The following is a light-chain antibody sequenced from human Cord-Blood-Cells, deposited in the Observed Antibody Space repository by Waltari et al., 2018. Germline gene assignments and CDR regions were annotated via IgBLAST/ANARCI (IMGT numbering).Light chain of an antibody. Sequence: QSALTQPASVSGSPGQSITISCTGTSSDVGGYNYVSWYQQHPGKAPKPMIYDVSKRPSGVSNRFSGSKSGNTASLTISGLQAEDEADYYCSSYTSSSTYVFGTGTKVNVL. J-gene: IGLJ1*01. CDR1: SSDVGGYNY. CDR3: SSYTSSSTYV. V-gene: IGLV2-14*01. CDR2: DVS.